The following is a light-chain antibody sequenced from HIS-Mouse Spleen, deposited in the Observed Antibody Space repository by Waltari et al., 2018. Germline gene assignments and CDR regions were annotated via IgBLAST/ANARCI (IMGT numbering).Light chain of an antibody. CDR3: QQLNSYPQET. CDR2: AAS. Sequence: IQLTPSPSFLSASVGDRVTITCRASQGISSYLAWYQQKPGKAPKLLIYAASTLQSGVPSRFSGSGSGTEFTLTISSLQPEDFATYYCQQLNSYPQETFGGGTKVEIK. J-gene: IGKJ4*01. CDR1: QGISSY. V-gene: IGKV1-9*01.